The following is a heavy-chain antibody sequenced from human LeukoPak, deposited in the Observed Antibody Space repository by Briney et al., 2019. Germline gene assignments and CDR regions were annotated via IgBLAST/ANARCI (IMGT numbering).Heavy chain of an antibody. CDR1: GYTFTTYY. D-gene: IGHD1-7*01. V-gene: IGHV1-46*01. J-gene: IGHJ4*02. Sequence: ASVKVSCKASGYTFTTYYLHWVRQAPGQGLEWMGMINPSGGGTYYAQKFQGRVTMTRDTSTSTIYMELSSLRSEDTAVYYCARVSRAVGNYYVEYWGQGTLVTVSS. CDR2: INPSGGGT. CDR3: ARVSRAVGNYYVEY.